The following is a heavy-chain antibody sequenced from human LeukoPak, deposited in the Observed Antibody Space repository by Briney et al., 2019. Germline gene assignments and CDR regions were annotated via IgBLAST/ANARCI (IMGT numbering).Heavy chain of an antibody. D-gene: IGHD3-10*01. J-gene: IGHJ4*02. CDR3: AREALWFGELSSSRVDY. CDR1: GGTISSVSYY. V-gene: IGHV4-61*02. CDR2: FCTRGST. Sequence: PSQTLSLTCTVCGGTISSVSYYWHSTRQPPGKGLGCIGRFCTRGSTHYNPSRKKRVTISVDTSKNQFSLKLSSVTAADTAVYYCAREALWFGELSSSRVDYWGQGTLVTVSS.